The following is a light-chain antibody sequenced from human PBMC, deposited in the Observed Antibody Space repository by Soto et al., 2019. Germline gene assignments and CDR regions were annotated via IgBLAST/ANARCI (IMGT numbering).Light chain of an antibody. Sequence: QPVLTQPPSVSGAPGQRVTISCTGSSSNIGAGYDVHWYQQLPGTAPKLLIYGNSNRPSGVPDRFSGSKSGTSASLAITGLLHEDEADYYCQSYDSSLSGWVFGGGTKLTVL. J-gene: IGLJ3*02. CDR1: SSNIGAGYD. CDR2: GNS. CDR3: QSYDSSLSGWV. V-gene: IGLV1-40*01.